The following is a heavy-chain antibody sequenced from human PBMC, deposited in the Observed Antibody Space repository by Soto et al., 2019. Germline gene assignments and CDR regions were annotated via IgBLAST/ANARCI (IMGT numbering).Heavy chain of an antibody. Sequence: ASVKVSCKASGYTFTSYGISWVRQAPGQGLEWMGWISAYNGNTNYAQKLQGRVTMTTDTSTSTAYMELRSLRSDDTAVYYCARVNHRIEVAGTYYYYGMDVWGQGTTVTVSS. CDR1: GYTFTSYG. CDR3: ARVNHRIEVAGTYYYYGMDV. D-gene: IGHD6-19*01. CDR2: ISAYNGNT. V-gene: IGHV1-18*01. J-gene: IGHJ6*02.